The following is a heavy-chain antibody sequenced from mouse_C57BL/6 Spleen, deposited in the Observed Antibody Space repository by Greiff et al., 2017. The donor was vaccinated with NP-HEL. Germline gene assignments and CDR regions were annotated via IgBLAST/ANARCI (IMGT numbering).Heavy chain of an antibody. CDR2: IWWDDDK. D-gene: IGHD1-1*01. CDR1: GFSLSTFGMG. V-gene: IGHV8-8*01. CDR3: ARFYYYGSSSHWYFDV. J-gene: IGHJ1*03. Sequence: QVTLKESGPGILQPSQTLSLTCSFSGFSLSTFGMGVGWIRQPPGKGLEWLAHIWWDDDKYYNPALKSRLTISKDTSKNQVFLKIANVDTADTATYYCARFYYYGSSSHWYFDVWGTGTTVTVSS.